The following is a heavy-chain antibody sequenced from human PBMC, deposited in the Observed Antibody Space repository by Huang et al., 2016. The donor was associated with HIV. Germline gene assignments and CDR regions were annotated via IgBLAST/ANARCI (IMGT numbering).Heavy chain of an antibody. CDR3: AHIGRLGNYYMDV. CDR1: GFSLNHKGVG. V-gene: IGHV2-5*02. D-gene: IGHD7-27*01. CDR2: IYWDDDK. J-gene: IGHJ6*03. Sequence: QITLKESGPTVIKPTQTITLTCSFSGFSLNHKGVGVGWIRQPPGKALEWLVLIYWDDDKRFTPSLKNRITITKDTSKNQVVFTMTNLDPMDTGTYYCAHIGRLGNYYMDVWGNGTTVTVSS.